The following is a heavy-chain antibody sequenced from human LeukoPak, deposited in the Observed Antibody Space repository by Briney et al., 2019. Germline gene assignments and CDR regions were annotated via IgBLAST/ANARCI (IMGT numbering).Heavy chain of an antibody. CDR1: GVSIGSGGY. D-gene: IGHD2-15*01. CDR3: ARHGSYSLAF. V-gene: IGHV4-4*02. Sequence: PSGTLSLTCAVSGVSIGSGGYWSWVRQPPGKGLEWIGQIFYIGSAHYNPSFESRVIMSIDNSRNQLSLRFNSVTAADTAVYYCARHGSYSLAFWGQGALATVSS. CDR2: IFYIGSA. J-gene: IGHJ4*02.